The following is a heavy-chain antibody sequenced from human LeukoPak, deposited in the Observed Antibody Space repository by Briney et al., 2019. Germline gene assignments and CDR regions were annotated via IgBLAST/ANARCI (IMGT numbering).Heavy chain of an antibody. V-gene: IGHV4-4*02. CDR2: IYHSGST. J-gene: IGHJ3*02. Sequence: PSGTLSLTCAVSGGSISSSNWWSWVRQPPGKGLEWIGEIYHSGSTNYNPSLKSRVTISVDTSKNQFSLKLSSVTAADTAVYYCARKSSSSGWYLNDAFDIWGQGTMVTVSS. D-gene: IGHD6-19*01. CDR3: ARKSSSSGWYLNDAFDI. CDR1: GGSISSSNW.